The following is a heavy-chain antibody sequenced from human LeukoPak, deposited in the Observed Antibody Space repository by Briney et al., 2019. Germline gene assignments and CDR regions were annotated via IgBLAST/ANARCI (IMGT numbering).Heavy chain of an antibody. CDR1: GFTFSNAW. D-gene: IGHD1-26*01. J-gene: IGHJ4*02. Sequence: GGSLRLSCAASGFTFSNAWMRWVRQAPGKGGEWVGRIKSKNDGGTTDYAAPVKGRFTISREEAKNKVDLQMNSLKTEDTAVYYCTTVGLLSDYWGQGTLVTVSS. CDR2: IKSKNDGGTT. CDR3: TTVGLLSDY. V-gene: IGHV3-15*01.